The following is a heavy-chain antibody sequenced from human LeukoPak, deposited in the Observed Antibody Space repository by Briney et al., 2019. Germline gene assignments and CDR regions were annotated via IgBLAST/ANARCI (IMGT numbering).Heavy chain of an antibody. CDR2: INYSGST. CDR1: GGSISSHY. CDR3: ARLSGGATGPYFDY. D-gene: IGHD1-26*01. V-gene: IGHV4-59*11. Sequence: SETLSLTCTVSGGSISSHYWSWIRQPPGKGLEWIGSINYSGSTNYNPSLKSRVTILVDTSKNQFSLNLSSVTAAVTAVYYCARLSGGATGPYFDYGGQGTLVTVSS. J-gene: IGHJ4*02.